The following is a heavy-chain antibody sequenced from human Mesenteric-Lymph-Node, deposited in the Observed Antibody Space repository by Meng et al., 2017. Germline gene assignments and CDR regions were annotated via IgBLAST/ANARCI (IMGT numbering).Heavy chain of an antibody. CDR3: ANQAGMAY. V-gene: IGHV3-23*01. D-gene: IGHD5-18*01. Sequence: GGSLRLSCAASGFTFNNYAMNWVRQAPGKGLEWVSTISGSGGSTYSADSVKGRFTISRDSSKNTLYLQMNSLRAEDTAVYYCANQAGMAYWGQGTLVTVSS. CDR1: GFTFNNYA. J-gene: IGHJ4*02. CDR2: ISGSGGST.